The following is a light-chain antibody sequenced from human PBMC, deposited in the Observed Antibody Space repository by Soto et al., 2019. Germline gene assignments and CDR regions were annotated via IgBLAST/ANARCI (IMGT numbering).Light chain of an antibody. Sequence: IVMTPSPATLSVSLAERATLSCRASQDINSNLAWYQQKPGQAPRLLMFRASIRAAGFPARFSASGSGTEFNITISSLQSEDSAVYYCQQYNNWPRSTFGGGTKVDI. J-gene: IGKJ4*02. V-gene: IGKV3-15*01. CDR1: QDINSN. CDR2: RAS. CDR3: QQYNNWPRST.